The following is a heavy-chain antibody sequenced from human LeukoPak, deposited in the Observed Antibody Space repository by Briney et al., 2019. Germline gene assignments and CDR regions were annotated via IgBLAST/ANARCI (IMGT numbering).Heavy chain of an antibody. D-gene: IGHD5-18*01. Sequence: AGGSLRLSXAASGFTFSDYYMTWIRQAPGKGLEWVSYISSSGTTIYYADSVKGRFTISRDNAKNSLYLQMNSLRAEDTAVYYCARVAQLWFGNDYWGQGTLVTVSS. CDR1: GFTFSDYY. J-gene: IGHJ4*02. V-gene: IGHV3-11*04. CDR2: ISSSGTTI. CDR3: ARVAQLWFGNDY.